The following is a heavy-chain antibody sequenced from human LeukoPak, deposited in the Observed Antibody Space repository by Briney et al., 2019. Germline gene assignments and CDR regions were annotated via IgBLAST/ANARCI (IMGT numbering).Heavy chain of an antibody. D-gene: IGHD1-26*01. V-gene: IGHV4-34*01. CDR1: GGSFSGYY. J-gene: IGHJ5*02. Sequence: PSETLSLTCAVYGGSFSGYYWSWIRQPPGKGLEWIGEINHSGSTNYNPSLKSRVTISVDTSKNQFSLKLNSVTAADTAVYYCARDQWEIRFDPWGQGTLVTVSS. CDR2: INHSGST. CDR3: ARDQWEIRFDP.